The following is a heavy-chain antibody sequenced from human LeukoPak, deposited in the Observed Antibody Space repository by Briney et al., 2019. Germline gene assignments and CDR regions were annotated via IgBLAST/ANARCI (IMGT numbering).Heavy chain of an antibody. CDR1: GYSFTSYY. Sequence: ASVKVSCKASGYSFTSYYMHWVRQAPGQGLEWMGFINPSGSSAAYAQKFQGRLTMTRDMFTSTDYMELTSLTSDDTAVYYCARDLFYYDSNVYSPGWGQGTLVTVSS. CDR2: INPSGSSA. CDR3: ARDLFYYDSNVYSPG. V-gene: IGHV1-46*01. J-gene: IGHJ4*02. D-gene: IGHD3-22*01.